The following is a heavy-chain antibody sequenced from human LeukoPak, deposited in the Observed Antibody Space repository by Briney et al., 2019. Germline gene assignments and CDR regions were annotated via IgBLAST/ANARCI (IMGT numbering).Heavy chain of an antibody. Sequence: GGSLRLSCAASGFIFSNYGMNWVRQAPGKGLEGVANIKQNGSEKYYVDSVKGRFTISRDNAKNSLYLQMNSLRAEDTAVYYCARITMVYFDYWGQGTLVTVSS. CDR3: ARITMVYFDY. CDR1: GFIFSNYG. V-gene: IGHV3-7*01. D-gene: IGHD3-10*01. CDR2: IKQNGSEK. J-gene: IGHJ4*02.